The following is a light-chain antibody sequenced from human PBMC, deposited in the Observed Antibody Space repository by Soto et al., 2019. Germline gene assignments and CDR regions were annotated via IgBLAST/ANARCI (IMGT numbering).Light chain of an antibody. CDR2: AAS. Sequence: IQLTQSPSSLSASVADRDTITCRASQGIGSYLAWYQQKPGEAPKLLSFAASTLQSGVPSRFSGSGSGTDFTLTISSLQAEDFATYYCQQLSTYPSTFGGGTKVDIK. V-gene: IGKV1-9*01. CDR1: QGIGSY. J-gene: IGKJ4*01. CDR3: QQLSTYPST.